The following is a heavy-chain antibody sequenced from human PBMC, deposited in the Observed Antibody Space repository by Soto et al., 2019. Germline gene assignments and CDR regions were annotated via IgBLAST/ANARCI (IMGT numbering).Heavy chain of an antibody. D-gene: IGHD3-9*01. CDR2: ISAYNGNT. CDR1: GYTFTSYG. Sequence: ASVKVSCKASGYTFTSYGISWVRQAPGQGLEWMGWISAYNGNTNYAQKVQGRVTMTTDTSTRTAYMELSSLRSEDTAVYYCARDYDILTGSPWYNWFDPWGQGTLVTVSS. V-gene: IGHV1-18*01. J-gene: IGHJ5*02. CDR3: ARDYDILTGSPWYNWFDP.